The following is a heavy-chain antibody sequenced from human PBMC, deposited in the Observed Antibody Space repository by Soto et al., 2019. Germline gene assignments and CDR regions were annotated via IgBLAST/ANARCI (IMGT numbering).Heavy chain of an antibody. CDR1: GFIFSSYA. Sequence: EVQLLESGGGLVQPGGSVRLCCAASGFIFSSYAMSWVCRVPGKGLEWVSGTSGSGDNTYYADSVKGRFTNSRDNSENALDLQMNRLRVEDTAVYYCAKGDGGAFDIWGQGTMVTVSS. V-gene: IGHV3-23*01. D-gene: IGHD1-26*01. CDR3: AKGDGGAFDI. J-gene: IGHJ3*02. CDR2: TSGSGDNT.